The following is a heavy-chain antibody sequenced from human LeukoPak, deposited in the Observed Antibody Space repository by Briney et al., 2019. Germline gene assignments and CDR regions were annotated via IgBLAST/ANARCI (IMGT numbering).Heavy chain of an antibody. CDR1: GFAFSGYA. Sequence: GGSLRLSCAAPGFAFSGYAMHWVRQAPGKGLEWVAGTSYDENKKYYADSVKGRFTISRDNSKSTLYLHMNSLRAEDTALYSCARDEWFGELSALSLIDYWGQGTLVTVSS. J-gene: IGHJ4*02. V-gene: IGHV3-30-3*01. CDR2: TSYDENKK. D-gene: IGHD3-10*01. CDR3: ARDEWFGELSALSLIDY.